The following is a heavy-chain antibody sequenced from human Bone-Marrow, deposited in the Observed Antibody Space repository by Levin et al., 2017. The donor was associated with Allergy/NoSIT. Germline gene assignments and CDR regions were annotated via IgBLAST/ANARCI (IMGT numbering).Heavy chain of an antibody. CDR1: GFTFSSYA. V-gene: IGHV3-23*01. Sequence: GGSLRLSCAASGFTFSSYAMSWVRQAPGKGLEWVSAISGSGGSTYYADSVKGRFTISRDNSKNTLYLQMNSLRAEDTAVYYCAKDGDARNDGEGSTAFDIWGQGTMVTVSS. CDR3: AKDGDARNDGEGSTAFDI. J-gene: IGHJ3*02. D-gene: IGHD1-1*01. CDR2: ISGSGGST.